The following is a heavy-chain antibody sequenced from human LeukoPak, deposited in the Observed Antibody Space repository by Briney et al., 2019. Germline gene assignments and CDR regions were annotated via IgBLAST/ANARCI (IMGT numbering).Heavy chain of an antibody. D-gene: IGHD2-15*01. V-gene: IGHV3-21*01. CDR3: ARTRGYCSGGSCSQVAFDI. Sequence: PGGSLRLSCAASGFTFSSYSMNWVRQAPGKGLEWVSSISSSNSYIFYADSVKGRFTISRDNAKNSLYLQMNSLRVEDTAVYYCARTRGYCSGGSCSQVAFDIWGQGTMVTVSS. CDR2: ISSSNSYI. J-gene: IGHJ3*02. CDR1: GFTFSSYS.